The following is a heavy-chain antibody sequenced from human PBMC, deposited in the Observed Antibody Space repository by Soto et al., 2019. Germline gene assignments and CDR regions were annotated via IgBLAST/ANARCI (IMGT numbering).Heavy chain of an antibody. CDR3: AKGRYFDASGGCANF. Sequence: EVQLLESGGGFLQPGGSQRLSCVASGFTFNSYAMSWVRQTPEKGLEWVSTISGSGYQTYYAQSVQGRFTISRDNSKSTVYLQMHGLRAEDSATYYCAKGRYFDASGGCANFWGQGTLVTVSS. V-gene: IGHV3-23*01. CDR2: ISGSGYQT. D-gene: IGHD3-22*01. CDR1: GFTFNSYA. J-gene: IGHJ4*02.